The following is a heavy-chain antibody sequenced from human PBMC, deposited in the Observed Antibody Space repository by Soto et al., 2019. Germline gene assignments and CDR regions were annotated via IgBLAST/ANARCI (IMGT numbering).Heavy chain of an antibody. CDR1: GYTFTSYY. CDR3: ARRYTGGYDY. Sequence: QVQLVQSGAEVKKPGASVKVSCKASGYTFTSYYMHWVRQAPGQGLEWMGIINPSGGSTSYAQKFQXXVXMXXDTSTSTVYMELSSLRSEDTAVYYCARRYTGGYDYWGQGTLVTVSS. CDR2: INPSGGST. V-gene: IGHV1-46*03. D-gene: IGHD2-8*02. J-gene: IGHJ4*02.